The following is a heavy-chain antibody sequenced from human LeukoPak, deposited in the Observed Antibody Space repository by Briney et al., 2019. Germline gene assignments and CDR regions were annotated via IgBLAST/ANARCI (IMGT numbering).Heavy chain of an antibody. Sequence: GGSLRLSCAASGFTFSDWYLSWIRQAPDKGLEWVSYIFNTGDTIYYADSVKGRFTISRDNAKNSVYLQMNSLRAEDTAVYYCARGHYSLDVWGQGTTVTVSS. J-gene: IGHJ6*02. CDR2: IFNTGDTI. CDR3: ARGHYSLDV. CDR1: GFTFSDWY. V-gene: IGHV3-11*01.